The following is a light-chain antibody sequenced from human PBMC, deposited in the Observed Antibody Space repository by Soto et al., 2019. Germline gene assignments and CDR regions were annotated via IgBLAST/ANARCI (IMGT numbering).Light chain of an antibody. CDR2: ATS. V-gene: IGKV1-39*01. J-gene: IGKJ1*01. CDR3: HQSYTTPPT. CDR1: QNCSRY. Sequence: DIQMTQSPSFLSASVGDRVNITCRVSQNCSRYLNWYQQKPGKVPKVMIYATSSLQSWVPSRFSGSTSGTDFTLTISSLQPEDFETYDCHQSYTTPPTFGQVNKVDIK.